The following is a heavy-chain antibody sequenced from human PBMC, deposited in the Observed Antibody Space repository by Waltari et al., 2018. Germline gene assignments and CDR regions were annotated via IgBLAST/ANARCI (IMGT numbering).Heavy chain of an antibody. Sequence: QVQLQQSGPGLVKPSQTLSLTCDISGDSVSSNSAAWNWIRQSPSRGLEWLGRTYYRSKWYNDYAVSVKSRIIFNSDTSKNQLSLQLSSVTPEDTAVYYCASNSAYYKNWYIDLWGRGTLVTVSS. CDR3: ASNSAYYKNWYIDL. D-gene: IGHD3-22*01. V-gene: IGHV6-1*01. J-gene: IGHJ2*01. CDR2: TYYRSKWYN. CDR1: GDSVSSNSAA.